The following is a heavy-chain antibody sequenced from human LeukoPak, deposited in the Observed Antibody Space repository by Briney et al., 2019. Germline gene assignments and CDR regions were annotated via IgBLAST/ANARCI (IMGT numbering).Heavy chain of an antibody. D-gene: IGHD6-6*01. J-gene: IGHJ4*02. CDR2: ITHRSHST. CDR3: GKVSSRITTAGRIAY. Sequence: GSLRLSCAGSGFSFDNYAMTWVRQAPGKGLEWVSSITHRSHSTLYSDPFKDRFTISRDDSKATLFLQMSSVTVEDTALYYCGKVSSRITTAGRIAYWGRGVLVTVSS. V-gene: IGHV3-23*01. CDR1: GFSFDNYA.